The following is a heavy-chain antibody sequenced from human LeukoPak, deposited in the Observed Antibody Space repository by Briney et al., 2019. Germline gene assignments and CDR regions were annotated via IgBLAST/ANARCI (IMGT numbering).Heavy chain of an antibody. D-gene: IGHD6-19*01. CDR2: LSSSGSTI. V-gene: IGHV3-48*03. CDR3: ARDGTPQYSCGWRVFDY. Sequence: GGSLSLSCVVSGFTFSSYEIMWARHAPGKGLEWISYLSSSGSTIHYADSVKGRFTISRDNAKNSLYLQMNSLRAEDTAVYYCARDGTPQYSCGWRVFDYWGQGTTVTVSS. J-gene: IGHJ4*02. CDR1: GFTFSSYE.